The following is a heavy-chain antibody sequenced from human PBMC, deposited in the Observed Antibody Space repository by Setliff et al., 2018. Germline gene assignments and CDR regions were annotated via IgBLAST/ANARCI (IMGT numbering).Heavy chain of an antibody. CDR1: GGSISSGGYY. D-gene: IGHD5-18*01. CDR3: ARVYADTVDAFAI. V-gene: IGHV4-31*03. J-gene: IGHJ3*02. Sequence: PSETLSLTCTVSGGSISSGGYYWSWIRQHPGKGLEWIGYIYYSGSTYYSPSLKSRVTISVDTSKNQFSLKLSSVTAADTAVYYCARVYADTVDAFAIWGQGTMVTVSS. CDR2: IYYSGST.